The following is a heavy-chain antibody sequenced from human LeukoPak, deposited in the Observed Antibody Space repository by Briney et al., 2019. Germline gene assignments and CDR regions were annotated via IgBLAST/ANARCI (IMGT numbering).Heavy chain of an antibody. CDR3: ARGIGGSGSYYYYGVDV. CDR1: DGSISNYY. J-gene: IGHJ6*02. Sequence: SETLSHTCTVSDGSISNYYWSWIRQPPGKGLEWIGYIYYSGSTNYNPSLKSRVTISVDTSRNQFSLKLRSVTAADTAVYYCARGIGGSGSYYYYGVDVWGQGTTVTVSS. V-gene: IGHV4-59*08. CDR2: IYYSGST. D-gene: IGHD3-10*01.